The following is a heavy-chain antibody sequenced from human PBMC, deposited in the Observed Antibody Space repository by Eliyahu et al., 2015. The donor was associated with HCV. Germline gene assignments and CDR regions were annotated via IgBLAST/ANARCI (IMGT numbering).Heavy chain of an antibody. J-gene: IGHJ4*02. CDR3: AGGAGVMDPFDY. Sequence: QVQLVESGGGLVKPGGSLRLSCAASGFPFSDYYMTWIRXAPGKGLEWVSYISTSGSTISYADSVKGRFTISRDNAKNSLFLQMNSLRAEDTAVYYCAGGAGVMDPFDYWGQGTLVTVSS. V-gene: IGHV3-11*01. CDR2: ISTSGSTI. CDR1: GFPFSDYY. D-gene: IGHD3-16*01.